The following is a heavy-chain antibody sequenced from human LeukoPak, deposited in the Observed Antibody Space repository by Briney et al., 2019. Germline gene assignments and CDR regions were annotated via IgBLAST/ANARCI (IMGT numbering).Heavy chain of an antibody. V-gene: IGHV3-21*01. CDR3: ARDISTAHWYFDL. CDR2: ISSSSYI. CDR1: GFTFSSCS. J-gene: IGHJ2*01. D-gene: IGHD3-22*01. Sequence: GGSLRLSCAASGFTFSSCSMNWVRQAPGKGLEWVSSISSSSYIYYADSVKGRFTISRDNAKNSLYLQMNSLRAEDTAVYYCARDISTAHWYFDLWGRGTLVTVSS.